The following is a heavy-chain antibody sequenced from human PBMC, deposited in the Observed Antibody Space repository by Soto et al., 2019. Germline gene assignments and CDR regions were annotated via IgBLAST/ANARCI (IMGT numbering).Heavy chain of an antibody. CDR2: TYYRSRWYS. CDR3: ARSEEDSDYYYYGMDV. V-gene: IGHV6-1*01. CDR1: GDTVSSNSVA. Sequence: SQTLSLTCVGSGDTVSSNSVAWNWVRQSPSRGLEWLGRTYYRSRWYSDYAVSVRSRIDINADTSKNQASLQLNSVTPEDTAVYYCARSEEDSDYYYYGMDVWGQGTTVTV. J-gene: IGHJ6*02. D-gene: IGHD2-15*01.